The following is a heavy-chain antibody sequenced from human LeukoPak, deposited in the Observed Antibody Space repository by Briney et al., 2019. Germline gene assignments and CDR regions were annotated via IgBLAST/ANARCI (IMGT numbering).Heavy chain of an antibody. CDR2: INPSGGST. CDR1: GYTFTSYY. Sequence: ASVKVSCKASGYTFTSYYMHWVRQAPGQGLEWMGIINPSGGSTSYAQKFQGRVTMTRDTSTSTVYMELSSLRSEDTAVYYCASERYYDILTGYSQSGGYYYYGMDVWGQGTTVTVSS. D-gene: IGHD3-9*01. V-gene: IGHV1-46*01. CDR3: ASERYYDILTGYSQSGGYYYYGMDV. J-gene: IGHJ6*02.